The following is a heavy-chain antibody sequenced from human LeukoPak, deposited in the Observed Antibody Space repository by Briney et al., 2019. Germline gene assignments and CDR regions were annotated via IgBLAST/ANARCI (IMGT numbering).Heavy chain of an antibody. CDR3: ARGAPPGRYDSSGCAFDI. V-gene: IGHV4-31*03. J-gene: IGHJ3*02. D-gene: IGHD3-22*01. CDR2: IYYSGST. Sequence: PSETLSLTCTVCGGSISSGGYYWSWIRQHPGKGLEWIGYIYYSGSTYYNPSLKSRVTISVDTSKDQFSLKLSSVTAADTAVYYCARGAPPGRYDSSGCAFDIWGQGTMVTVSS. CDR1: GGSISSGGYY.